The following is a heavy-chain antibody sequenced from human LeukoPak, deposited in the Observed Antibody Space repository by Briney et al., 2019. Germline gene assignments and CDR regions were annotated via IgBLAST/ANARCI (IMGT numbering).Heavy chain of an antibody. CDR1: GGSISSHY. D-gene: IGHD3-10*01. CDR2: IYYNGST. V-gene: IGHV4-59*08. J-gene: IGHJ4*02. CDR3: ARRDYGSGSYPFDY. Sequence: SETLSLTCTVSGGSISSHYWSWIRLPPGKGLEGIGSIYYNGSTNYNPSLKSRVTISLDTSKNQFSLKLSSVTAADTAVYYCARRDYGSGSYPFDYWGQGILATVSS.